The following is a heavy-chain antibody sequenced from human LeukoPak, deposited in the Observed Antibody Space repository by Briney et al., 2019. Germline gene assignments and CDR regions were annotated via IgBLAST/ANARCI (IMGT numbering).Heavy chain of an antibody. CDR1: GFTFSDYY. Sequence: GGSLRLSCAASGFTFSDYYMSWIRQAPGKGLEWVSYISSSGSTIYYAGSVKGRFTISRDNAKNSLYLQMNSLRAEDTAVYYCARLRITMVRGVTNWFDPWGQGTLVTVSS. V-gene: IGHV3-11*01. CDR3: ARLRITMVRGVTNWFDP. D-gene: IGHD3-10*01. J-gene: IGHJ5*02. CDR2: ISSSGSTI.